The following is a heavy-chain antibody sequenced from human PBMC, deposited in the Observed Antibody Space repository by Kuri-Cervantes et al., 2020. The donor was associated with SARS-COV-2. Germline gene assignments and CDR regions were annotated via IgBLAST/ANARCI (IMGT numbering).Heavy chain of an antibody. CDR2: IIPIFGTA. V-gene: IGHV1-69*13. CDR1: GYTFTSYG. J-gene: IGHJ3*02. Sequence: SVKVSCKASGYTFTSYGISWVRQAPGQGLEWMGGIIPIFGTANYAQKFQGRVTITADESTSTAYMELSSLRSEDTAVYYCARVDIVATIPPWGAFDIWGQGTMVTVSS. CDR3: ARVDIVATIPPWGAFDI. D-gene: IGHD5-12*01.